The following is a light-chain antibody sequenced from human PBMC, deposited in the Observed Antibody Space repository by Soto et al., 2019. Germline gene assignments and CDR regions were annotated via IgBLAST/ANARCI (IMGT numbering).Light chain of an antibody. CDR1: QNISSW. CDR3: QQYNTYWT. CDR2: DVS. V-gene: IGKV1-5*01. Sequence: DIQMTPSPSSLSASVVDRVTITCRASQNISSWLAWYQQKPGKAPKVLIYDVSNLETGVPSRFSGSGSGTEFTLTISSLHPDDFATYYCQQYNTYWTFGQGTKVDIK. J-gene: IGKJ1*01.